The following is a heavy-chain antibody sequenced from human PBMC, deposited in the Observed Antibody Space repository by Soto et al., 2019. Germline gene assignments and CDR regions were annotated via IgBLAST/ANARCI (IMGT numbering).Heavy chain of an antibody. CDR3: AKEKSRVGATPYFDY. V-gene: IGHV3-23*01. J-gene: IGHJ4*02. CDR2: ISGSGGST. CDR1: GFTFSSYA. D-gene: IGHD1-26*01. Sequence: GGSLRLSCAASGFTFSSYAMSWVRQAPGKGLEWVSAISGSGGSTYYADSVKGRFTISRDNSKKTLYLQMNSLRAEDTAVYDGAKEKSRVGATPYFDYGGQGTMVPASS.